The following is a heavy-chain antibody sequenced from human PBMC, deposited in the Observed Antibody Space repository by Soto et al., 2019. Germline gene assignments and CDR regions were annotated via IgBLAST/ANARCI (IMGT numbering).Heavy chain of an antibody. CDR1: GYTFTNYW. D-gene: IGHD6-19*01. Sequence: GESVKISCXGFGYTFTNYWINWVRQMPGKGLEWMGRIDPSDSYTDYSPSFQGHVTISADKSINTAFLEWSSLKASDTAMYYCARHLGEQWLDFDYWGQGTLVTVSS. V-gene: IGHV5-10-1*01. J-gene: IGHJ4*02. CDR2: IDPSDSYT. CDR3: ARHLGEQWLDFDY.